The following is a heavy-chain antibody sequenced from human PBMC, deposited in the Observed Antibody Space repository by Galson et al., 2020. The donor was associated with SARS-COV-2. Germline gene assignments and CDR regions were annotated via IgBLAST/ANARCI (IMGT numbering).Heavy chain of an antibody. CDR1: GFTFSSYG. D-gene: IGHD1-1*01. CDR3: VKDNRNSEHFEF. CDR2: IWYDGSDA. J-gene: IGHJ4*02. Sequence: GGSLRLSCAASGFTFSSYGMHWVRQAPGKGLEWLALIWYDGSDASYAASVLGRFTISRDNSKNTIYLQMDSVRSEDTAVYYCVKDNRNSEHFEFWGQGTRVSVSS. V-gene: IGHV3-33*06.